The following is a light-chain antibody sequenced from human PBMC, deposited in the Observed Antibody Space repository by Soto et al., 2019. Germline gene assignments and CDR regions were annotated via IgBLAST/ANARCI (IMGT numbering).Light chain of an antibody. CDR2: DHN. CDR3: CSRL. CDR1: SSNIGSNA. J-gene: IGLJ2*01. Sequence: QSALTQPPSASGTPGQRVTISCSGSSSNIGSNAVNWYQQLPGAAPKLLIYDHNRRPSGVPDRFSGSQSGDTASLTISGLQAADEAYYYCCSRLFGGGTKLTVL. V-gene: IGLV1-44*01.